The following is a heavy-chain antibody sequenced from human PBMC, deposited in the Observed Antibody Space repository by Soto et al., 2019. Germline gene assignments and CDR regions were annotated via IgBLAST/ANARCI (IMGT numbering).Heavy chain of an antibody. V-gene: IGHV4-31*03. D-gene: IGHD5-18*01. J-gene: IGHJ6*02. CDR2: IYYSGST. CDR1: GGSISSGGYY. Sequence: SETLSLTCTVSGGSISSGGYYWSWIRQHPGKGLEWIGYIYYSGSTYYNPSLKSRVTISVDTSKNQFSLKLSSVTAADTAVYYCARAFSYGYSYYYYGMDVWGQGTTVTV. CDR3: ARAFSYGYSYYYYGMDV.